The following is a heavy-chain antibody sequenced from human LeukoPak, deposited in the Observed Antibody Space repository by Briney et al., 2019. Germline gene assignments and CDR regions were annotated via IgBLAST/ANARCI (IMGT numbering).Heavy chain of an antibody. D-gene: IGHD3-10*01. V-gene: IGHV4-34*01. Sequence: SETLSLTCAVYGGSFSGYYWSWIRQPPGKGREWIGEISSGGSINYNPSLKSRVTISVDMSKNQFSLKLISVTAADTAMYYCARDARFGELVDYWGQGTLVTVSS. CDR1: GGSFSGYY. CDR3: ARDARFGELVDY. J-gene: IGHJ4*02. CDR2: ISSGGSI.